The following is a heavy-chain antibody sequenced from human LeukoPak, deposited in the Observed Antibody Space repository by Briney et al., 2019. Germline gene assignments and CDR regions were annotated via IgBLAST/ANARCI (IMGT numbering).Heavy chain of an antibody. D-gene: IGHD1-7*01. CDR2: IYTSGST. J-gene: IGHJ6*03. V-gene: IGHV4-61*02. Sequence: PSETLSLTCTVSGGSISSGSYYWSWIRQPAGKGLEWIGRIYTSGSTNYNPSFKSRVTISVDTSKNQFSLKLSSVTAADTAVYYCARASKLPPSGYYYMDVWGKGTTVTVSS. CDR3: ARASKLPPSGYYYMDV. CDR1: GGSISSGSYY.